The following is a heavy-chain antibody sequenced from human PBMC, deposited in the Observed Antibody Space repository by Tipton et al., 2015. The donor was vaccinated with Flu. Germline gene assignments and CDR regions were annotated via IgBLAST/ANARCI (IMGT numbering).Heavy chain of an antibody. V-gene: IGHV3-49*04. J-gene: IGHJ4*02. Sequence: SLRLSCTASGFTFGDYALSWVRQAPGKGLEWVGFIRSKAYGGTTEYAASVKGRFTISRDDSKSIAYLQMNSLTTEDTAVYYCTRDNTMVRGVIGYWGQGTLVTASS. CDR1: GFTFGDYA. D-gene: IGHD3-10*01. CDR2: IRSKAYGGTT. CDR3: TRDNTMVRGVIGY.